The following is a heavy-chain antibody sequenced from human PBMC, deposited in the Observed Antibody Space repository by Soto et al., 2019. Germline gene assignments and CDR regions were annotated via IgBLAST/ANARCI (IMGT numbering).Heavy chain of an antibody. V-gene: IGHV3-23*01. CDR2: IXXSXGXT. CDR3: AKFDYYYYGMDV. Sequence: GGSRRLSCAASGFTFDDYAMDWVRQAPGKGLEXVSAIXXSXGXTXYXXXXKGRFTISRGNSKNTLYLQMNSLRAEDTAVYYCAKFDYYYYGMDVWGQGTTVTVSS. J-gene: IGHJ6*02. CDR1: GFTFDDYA.